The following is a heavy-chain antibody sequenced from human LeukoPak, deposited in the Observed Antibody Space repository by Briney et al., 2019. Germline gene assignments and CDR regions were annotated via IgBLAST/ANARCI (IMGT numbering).Heavy chain of an antibody. CDR3: AKDRYSSPRYFDY. V-gene: IGHV3-23*01. D-gene: IGHD6-19*01. CDR2: ISGSGDST. Sequence: GGSPRLSCAASGFTFSSYAMSWVRQAPGKGLVWVSVISGSGDSTYYADSVKGRFTISRDNSKNTLYLQMNSLRAEDTALYHCAKDRYSSPRYFDYWGQGTLVTVSS. J-gene: IGHJ4*02. CDR1: GFTFSSYA.